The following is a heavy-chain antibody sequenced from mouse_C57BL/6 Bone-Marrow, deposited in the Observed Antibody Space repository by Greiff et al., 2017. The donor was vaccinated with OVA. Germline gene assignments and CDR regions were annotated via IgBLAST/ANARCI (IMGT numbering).Heavy chain of an antibody. J-gene: IGHJ1*03. CDR3: AKRGDYYYGSSWYCDV. D-gene: IGHD1-1*01. CDR1: GFTFSDYG. V-gene: IGHV5-17*01. Sequence: VMLVESGGGLVKPGGSLKLSCAASGFTFSDYGMHWVRQAPEKGLEWVAYISSGSCTIYYADAVKGRFTISRDNAKNTLFLQMISLTSADTAMYYCAKRGDYYYGSSWYCDVWGTGTTVTVSS. CDR2: ISSGSCTI.